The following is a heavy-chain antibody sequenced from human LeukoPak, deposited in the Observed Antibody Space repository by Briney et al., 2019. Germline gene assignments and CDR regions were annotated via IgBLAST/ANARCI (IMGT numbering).Heavy chain of an antibody. CDR3: ATFTPRRYPGFYWYFDS. J-gene: IGHJ4*02. V-gene: IGHV3-48*04. D-gene: IGHD3-22*01. CDR2: ITNSSSAT. Sequence: GGSLRLSCAASGFTFSDHSMSWVRQAPGTGLEWDSYITNSSSATSYADSVKGRFTISRDNAKNSLYLQMNSLRAEDTAVYYCATFTPRRYPGFYWYFDSWGQGTLVTVSS. CDR1: GFTFSDHS.